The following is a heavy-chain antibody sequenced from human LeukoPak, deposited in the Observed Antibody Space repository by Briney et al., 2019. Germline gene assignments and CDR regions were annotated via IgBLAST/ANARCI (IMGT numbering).Heavy chain of an antibody. V-gene: IGHV4-30-2*01. J-gene: IGHJ4*02. CDR3: ARGYYDSSGYYHGFDY. CDR2: IYHSGST. CDR1: GVPISTCY. Sequence: PSETLSLTCSVSGVPISTCYWSWIRQPPGKGLEWIGYIYHSGSTYYNPSLKSRVTISVVRSKNQFSLKLSSVTAADTAVYYCARGYYDSSGYYHGFDYWGQGTLVTVSS. D-gene: IGHD3-22*01.